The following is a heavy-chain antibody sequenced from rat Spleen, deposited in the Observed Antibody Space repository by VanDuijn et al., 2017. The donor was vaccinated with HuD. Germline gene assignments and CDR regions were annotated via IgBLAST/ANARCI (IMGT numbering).Heavy chain of an antibody. J-gene: IGHJ3*01. CDR1: GFSLTSNG. CDR3: TRESLPGFNSHWFLS. D-gene: IGHD1-4*01. Sequence: QVQLKESGPGLVQPSQTLSLTCTVSGFSLTSNGVSWVRQTPGKCLEWIAAISSGGSTYYNSALKSRLSISRDTSKSQVFLKVDSLQTEDTATYFCTRESLPGFNSHWFLSWGQGTLVTVSS. CDR2: ISSGGST. V-gene: IGHV2S12*01.